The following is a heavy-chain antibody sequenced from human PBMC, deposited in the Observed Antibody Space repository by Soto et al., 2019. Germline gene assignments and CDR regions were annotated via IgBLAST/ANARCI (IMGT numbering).Heavy chain of an antibody. D-gene: IGHD4-17*01. Sequence: LSLTCAVYGGSFSGYYWSWIRQPPGKGLEWIGEINHSGSTNYNPSLKSRVTISVDTSKNQFSLKLSSVTAADTAVYYCARGRRLDYGDAYGMDVWGQGTTVTVSS. CDR1: GGSFSGYY. J-gene: IGHJ6*02. V-gene: IGHV4-34*01. CDR2: INHSGST. CDR3: ARGRRLDYGDAYGMDV.